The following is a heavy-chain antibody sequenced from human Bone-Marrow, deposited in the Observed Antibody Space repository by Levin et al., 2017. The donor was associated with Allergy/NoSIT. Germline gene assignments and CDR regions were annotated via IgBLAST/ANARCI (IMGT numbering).Heavy chain of an antibody. D-gene: IGHD3-9*01. Sequence: PSETLSLTCAISGDSVSSNSAAWNWIRQSPSRGLEWLGRTYYRSKWYNDYAVSVKSRITINPDTSKNQFSLQLNSVTPEDTAVYYCARGSEYYDSQDYYYYGMDVWGQGTTVTVSS. V-gene: IGHV6-1*01. CDR1: GDSVSSNSAA. CDR3: ARGSEYYDSQDYYYYGMDV. J-gene: IGHJ6*02. CDR2: TYYRSKWYN.